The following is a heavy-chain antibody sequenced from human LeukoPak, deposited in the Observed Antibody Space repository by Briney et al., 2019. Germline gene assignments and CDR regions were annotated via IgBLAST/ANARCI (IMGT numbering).Heavy chain of an antibody. CDR1: GFTFSNYA. CDR2: IKSDGTKT. V-gene: IGHV3-64*02. J-gene: IGHJ4*02. CDR3: ARGRGGSYDY. Sequence: GGSLRLSCAASGFTFSNYAMHWVRQALGKGLEYVSAIKSDGTKTYYADSVKDRFTISRDNSKNTLYLQMGSLRVEDMAVYYCARGRGGSYDYWGQGTLVTVSS. D-gene: IGHD3-10*01.